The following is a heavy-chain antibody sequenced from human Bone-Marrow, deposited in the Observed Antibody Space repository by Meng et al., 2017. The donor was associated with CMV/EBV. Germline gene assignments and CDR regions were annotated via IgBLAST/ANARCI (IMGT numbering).Heavy chain of an antibody. CDR2: IYSGGST. CDR1: GFTVSSNY. CDR3: ARQLGYCSSTNCYPGAFDI. Sequence: GESLKISCAASGFTVSSNYMSWVRQAPWKGLEWVSIIYSGGSTYYADSVKGRFTISRDNSKNTLYLQMNSLRAEDTAVYHCARQLGYCSSTNCYPGAFDIWGQGKMVNV. V-gene: IGHV3-53*01. D-gene: IGHD2-2*01. J-gene: IGHJ3*02.